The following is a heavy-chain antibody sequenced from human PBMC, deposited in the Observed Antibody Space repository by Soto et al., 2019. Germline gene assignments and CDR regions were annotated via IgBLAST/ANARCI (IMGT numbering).Heavy chain of an antibody. D-gene: IGHD1-26*01. V-gene: IGHV3-49*04. J-gene: IGHJ6*02. CDR2: IRSKAYGGTT. Sequence: LRLSCTASVFTFGDYAMSWVRQAPGNGLEWVGFIRSKAYGGTTEYAASVRGRFTISRDDSKSIAYLQMNSLKTEDTAVYYCTSGSYYVVNYYYGMDVWGQGPTVTV. CDR1: VFTFGDYA. CDR3: TSGSYYVVNYYYGMDV.